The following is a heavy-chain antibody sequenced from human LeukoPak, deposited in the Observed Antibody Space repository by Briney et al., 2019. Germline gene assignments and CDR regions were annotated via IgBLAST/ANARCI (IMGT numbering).Heavy chain of an antibody. Sequence: KTSETLSLTCTVSDGSISTYYWNWIRQPPGKGLEWIGSILHSGSTNYNPSLKSRVTISVDTSKNQFSLKLSSVTAADTAVYYCARKIRGYSYGYGYPNYYYYMDVWGKGTTVTISS. CDR1: DGSISTYY. D-gene: IGHD5-18*01. J-gene: IGHJ6*03. CDR3: ARKIRGYSYGYGYPNYYYYMDV. CDR2: ILHSGST. V-gene: IGHV4-59*12.